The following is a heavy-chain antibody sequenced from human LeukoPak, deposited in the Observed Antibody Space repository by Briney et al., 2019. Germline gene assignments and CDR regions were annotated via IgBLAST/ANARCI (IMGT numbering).Heavy chain of an antibody. V-gene: IGHV3-30*18. J-gene: IGHJ6*02. CDR1: GFTFSSYG. CDR3: AKELLLGELLIPYYYYYGMDV. CDR2: ISYDGSNK. D-gene: IGHD3-10*01. Sequence: PGRSLRLSCAASGFTFSSYGMHWVRQAPGKGLEWVAVISYDGSNKYYADSVKGRFTISRDNSKNTLYLQMNSLRAEDTAVYYCAKELLLGELLIPYYYYYGMDVWGQGTTVTVSS.